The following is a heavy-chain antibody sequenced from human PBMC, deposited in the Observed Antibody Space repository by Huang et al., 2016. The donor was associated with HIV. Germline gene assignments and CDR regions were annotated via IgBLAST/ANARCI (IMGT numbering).Heavy chain of an antibody. D-gene: IGHD3-10*01. J-gene: IGHJ6*02. CDR2: SGSSSSYI. CDR1: GFTFTNYA. CDR3: ARPQGDKVRGIIRSYYYYYGMDV. Sequence: EVQLVESGGGLVKPGGSLRLSCVASGFTFTNYAMNWVRQAPGKGLAWVSASGSSSSYIYYADAVKGRFTISRDDAKNSLYLQMNSLRAEDTAVYYCARPQGDKVRGIIRSYYYYYGMDVWGRGTTVTVSS. V-gene: IGHV3-21*06.